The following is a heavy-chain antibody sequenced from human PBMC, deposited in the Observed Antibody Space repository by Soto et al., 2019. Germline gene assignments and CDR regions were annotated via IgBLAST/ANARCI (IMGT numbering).Heavy chain of an antibody. J-gene: IGHJ6*02. D-gene: IGHD3-10*01. CDR3: ASGGDSGAKNYYYYYGMDV. Sequence: EVQLLESGGGLVQPGGSLRLSCAASGFTFSSYAMSWVRQAPGKGLEWVSAISGSGGSTYYADSVKGRFTISRDNSKNTLYLQMNSLRAEDTAVYYCASGGDSGAKNYYYYYGMDVWGQGTTVTVSS. CDR2: ISGSGGST. CDR1: GFTFSSYA. V-gene: IGHV3-23*01.